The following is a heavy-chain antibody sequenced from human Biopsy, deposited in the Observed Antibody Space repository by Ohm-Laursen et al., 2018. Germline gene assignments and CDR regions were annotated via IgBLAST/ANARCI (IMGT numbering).Heavy chain of an antibody. CDR3: ARAGVGSDGTDSYYYGMDV. CDR2: ISPSGATT. D-gene: IGHD5-24*01. V-gene: IGHV1-46*01. Sequence: ASVTVFCKVSGNTFATYHIHWVRQAPGQGLEWMGVISPSGATTSFSQKFQGRITMTRDTSTGTVYMDLNSLGSEDTAVYYCARAGVGSDGTDSYYYGMDVWGPGTTVTVSS. CDR1: GNTFATYH. J-gene: IGHJ6*02.